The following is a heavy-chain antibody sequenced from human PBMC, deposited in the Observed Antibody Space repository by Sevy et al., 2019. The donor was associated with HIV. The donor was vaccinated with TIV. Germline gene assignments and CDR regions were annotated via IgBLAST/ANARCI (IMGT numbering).Heavy chain of an antibody. CDR2: ISYDGSNQ. D-gene: IGHD2-15*01. Sequence: GGSLRLSCAASGFTFSNYGMHWVRQAPGKGLEWVAVISYDGSNQYYADSVQGRFTISRDNSKNTLYLQMNSLRTEDTAVHYCAKGAVDCSDGTCYSAYYYSVMDVWGQGTTVTVSS. CDR3: AKGAVDCSDGTCYSAYYYSVMDV. J-gene: IGHJ6*02. V-gene: IGHV3-30*18. CDR1: GFTFSNYG.